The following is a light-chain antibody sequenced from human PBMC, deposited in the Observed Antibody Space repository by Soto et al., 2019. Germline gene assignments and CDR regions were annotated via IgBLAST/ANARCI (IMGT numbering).Light chain of an antibody. V-gene: IGKV3-20*01. CDR3: QQYVNSPWT. CDR2: GAS. J-gene: IGKJ1*01. CDR1: QSVISNY. Sequence: DIVFTQSPGTLPLSPGERATLSCRASQSVISNYLAWYQQKPGQAPRLLIYGASRRETGIPDMFSGSGSGTEFTRTISSLEPEDVAVDYCQQYVNSPWTFGQGTKVDIK.